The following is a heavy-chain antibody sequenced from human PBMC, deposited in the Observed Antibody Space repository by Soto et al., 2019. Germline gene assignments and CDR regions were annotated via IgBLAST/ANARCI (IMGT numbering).Heavy chain of an antibody. J-gene: IGHJ6*02. Sequence: GGSLRLSCAASGFTFSSSATSWVRQAPGKGLEWVSSISASGGSTYYADSVKGRFTISRDNSKNTLYLQMNSLRAEDTAVYHWAKRPTDFGVGFSYSFYYGLDVWGHGTTVTVSS. V-gene: IGHV3-23*01. CDR1: GFTFSSSA. D-gene: IGHD3-3*01. CDR3: AKRPTDFGVGFSYSFYYGLDV. CDR2: ISASGGST.